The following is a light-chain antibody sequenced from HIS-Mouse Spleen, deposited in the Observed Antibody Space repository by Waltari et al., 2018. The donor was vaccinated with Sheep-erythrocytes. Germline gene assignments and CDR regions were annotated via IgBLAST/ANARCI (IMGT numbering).Light chain of an antibody. V-gene: IGLV2-14*01. CDR2: EVS. J-gene: IGLJ2*01. CDR3: SSYTSSSTLV. CDR1: SSDVGGYTN. Sequence: QSALPQPASVSGSPGQSTTISSPGTSSDVGGYTNVSWYQQHPGKAPKPMIYEVSKRPSGVSNRFSGSKSGNTASLTISGLQAEDEADYYCSSYTSSSTLVFGGGTKLTVL.